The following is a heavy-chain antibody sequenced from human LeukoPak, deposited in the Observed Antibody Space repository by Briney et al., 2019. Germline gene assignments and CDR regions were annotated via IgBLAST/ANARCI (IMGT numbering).Heavy chain of an antibody. Sequence: DSLKVSCKASGYSFTSNYMHWVRQAPGQGLEWMGIINTSGGGTSYAQKFQGRVTMTRDTCTSTVYMELSSLRSEDTAVYYCAREAVAGTTYFDYWGQGTLVTVSS. D-gene: IGHD6-19*01. J-gene: IGHJ4*02. CDR3: AREAVAGTTYFDY. V-gene: IGHV1-46*01. CDR2: INTSGGGT. CDR1: GYSFTSNY.